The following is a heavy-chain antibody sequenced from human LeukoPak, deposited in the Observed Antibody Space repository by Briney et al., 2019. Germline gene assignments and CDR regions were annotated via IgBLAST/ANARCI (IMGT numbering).Heavy chain of an antibody. CDR1: GGSISSSSYY. J-gene: IGHJ6*03. CDR2: IYYSGST. D-gene: IGHD4-17*01. CDR3: ARQAPAIDYGDYLMAYYYYYMDV. Sequence: SETLSLTCTVSGGSISSSSYYWGWIRQPPGKGLEWIGSIYYSGSTYYNPSLKSRVTISVDTSKNQFSLKLSSVTAADTAAYYCARQAPAIDYGDYLMAYYYYYMDVWGKGTTVTVSS. V-gene: IGHV4-39*01.